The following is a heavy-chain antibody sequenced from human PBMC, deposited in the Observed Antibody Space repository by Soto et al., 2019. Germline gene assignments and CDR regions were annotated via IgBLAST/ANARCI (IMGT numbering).Heavy chain of an antibody. Sequence: SGPTLVNPTQTLTLTCAFSGLSLSTTGVGVGWIRQPPGKALEWLALIYWDDDKRYSPSLRSRLTITKDTSKNQVVLTMTNMDPVDTATYYCIQSRCGGDCLQSYASYYYYGMDVWGQGTTVTVSS. J-gene: IGHJ6*02. V-gene: IGHV2-5*02. CDR2: IYWDDDK. CDR3: IQSRCGGDCLQSYASYYYYGMDV. CDR1: GLSLSTTGVG. D-gene: IGHD2-21*02.